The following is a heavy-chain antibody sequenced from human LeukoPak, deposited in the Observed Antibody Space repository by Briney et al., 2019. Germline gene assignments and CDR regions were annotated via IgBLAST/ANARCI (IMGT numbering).Heavy chain of an antibody. J-gene: IGHJ4*02. D-gene: IGHD2-15*01. V-gene: IGHV3-23*01. Sequence: PGGPLRLPCAASGFTFSSYAMSWVRQAPGKGLEWVSGISTYYADSVKGRFTISRDNSKSTLCLQMNSLRAEDTAVYYCAKQLGYCSDGSCYFPYWGQGTLVTVSS. CDR2: IST. CDR1: GFTFSSYA. CDR3: AKQLGYCSDGSCYFPY.